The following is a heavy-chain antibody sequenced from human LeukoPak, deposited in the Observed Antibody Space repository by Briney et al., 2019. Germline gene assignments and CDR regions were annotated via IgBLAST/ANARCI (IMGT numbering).Heavy chain of an antibody. CDR3: ARDHARYYDFWSGYPGFDY. D-gene: IGHD3-3*01. CDR2: IYHSGST. Sequence: SETLSLTCTVSGGSISSSSYYWGWIRQPPGKGLEWIGSIYHSGSTYYNPSLKSRVTISVDTSKNQFSLKLSSVTAADTAVYYCARDHARYYDFWSGYPGFDYWGQGTLVTVSS. V-gene: IGHV4-39*07. J-gene: IGHJ4*02. CDR1: GGSISSSSYY.